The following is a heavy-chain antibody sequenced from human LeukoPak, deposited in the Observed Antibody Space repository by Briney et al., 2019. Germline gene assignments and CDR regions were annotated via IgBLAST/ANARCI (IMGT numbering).Heavy chain of an antibody. CDR3: ARSYDSSGYYFFPNPSYFDY. V-gene: IGHV3-30-3*01. D-gene: IGHD3-22*01. CDR1: GFTFSSYN. CDR2: ISYDGSNK. J-gene: IGHJ4*02. Sequence: PGGSLRLSCAASGFTFSSYNIHWVRQAPGKGLEWVAVISYDGSNKYYADSVKGRFTISRDNSKNTLYLQMNSLRAEDTAVYYCARSYDSSGYYFFPNPSYFDYWGQGTLVTVSS.